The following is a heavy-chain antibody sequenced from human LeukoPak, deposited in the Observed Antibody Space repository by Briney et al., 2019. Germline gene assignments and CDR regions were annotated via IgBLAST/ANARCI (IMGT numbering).Heavy chain of an antibody. CDR2: IYYSGST. Sequence: SETLSLTCTVSGGSISSYYWSWIRQPPGKGLEWIGYIYYSGSTNYNPSLKSRVTISVDTSKNQFSLKLSSVTAADTAVYYCARAWHYYDFWSGYYFEYYFDYWGQGTLVTVPS. D-gene: IGHD3-3*01. CDR3: ARAWHYYDFWSGYYFEYYFDY. J-gene: IGHJ4*02. V-gene: IGHV4-59*01. CDR1: GGSISSYY.